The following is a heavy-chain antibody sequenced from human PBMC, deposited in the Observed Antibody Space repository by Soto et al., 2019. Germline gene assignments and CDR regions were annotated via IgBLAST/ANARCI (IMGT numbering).Heavy chain of an antibody. CDR2: ISGSGGST. Sequence: EVQLLESGGGLVQPGGSLRLSCAASGFTFSSYAMSWVRQAPGKGLEWVSAISGSGGSTYYADSVKGRFTISRDNSKNTLYLQMNSLRAEDTAVYYCAKGSSPHPMVRGKGYFDLWGRGTLVTVSS. J-gene: IGHJ2*01. CDR3: AKGSSPHPMVRGKGYFDL. V-gene: IGHV3-23*01. D-gene: IGHD3-10*01. CDR1: GFTFSSYA.